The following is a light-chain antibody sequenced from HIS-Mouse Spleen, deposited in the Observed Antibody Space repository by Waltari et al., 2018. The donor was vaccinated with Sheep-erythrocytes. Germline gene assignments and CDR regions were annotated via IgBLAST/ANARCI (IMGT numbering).Light chain of an antibody. CDR1: SLRSYY. CDR3: NSRDSSGNHVV. Sequence: SSELTQDPAVSVALGPTVRITCQGDSLRSYYASWYQQKPGQATVLVIDGKNNRPSGIPDRFSGSSSGNTASLTITGAQAEDEADYYCNSRDSSGNHVVFGGGTKLTVL. V-gene: IGLV3-19*01. CDR2: GKN. J-gene: IGLJ2*01.